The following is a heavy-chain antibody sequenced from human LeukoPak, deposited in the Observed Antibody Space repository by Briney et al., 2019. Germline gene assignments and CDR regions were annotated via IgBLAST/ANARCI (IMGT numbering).Heavy chain of an antibody. J-gene: IGHJ1*01. V-gene: IGHV4-34*01. CDR2: INHSGST. CDR3: ARGRDSSGYYYEEYFQH. Sequence: PSETLSLTCAVYGGSFSGYYWSWIRQPPGKGLEWVGEINHSGSTNYNPSLKSRVTISVDTSKNQFSLKLSSVTAADTAVYYCARGRDSSGYYYEEYFQHWGQGTLVTVSS. D-gene: IGHD3-22*01. CDR1: GGSFSGYY.